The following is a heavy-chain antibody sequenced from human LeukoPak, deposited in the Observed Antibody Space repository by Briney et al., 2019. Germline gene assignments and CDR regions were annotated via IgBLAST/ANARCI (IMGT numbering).Heavy chain of an antibody. CDR2: ISAYNGNT. CDR3: ARVRGRYCSGGSCLVGWFDP. V-gene: IGHV1-18*01. D-gene: IGHD2-15*01. J-gene: IGHJ5*02. CDR1: GYTFTSYG. Sequence: ASVKVSCKASGYTFTSYGISWVRQAPGQGLEWMGWISAYNGNTNYAQKLQGRVTMTTDTSTSTAYMELRNLRSDDTAVYYCARVRGRYCSGGSCLVGWFDPWGQGTLVTVSS.